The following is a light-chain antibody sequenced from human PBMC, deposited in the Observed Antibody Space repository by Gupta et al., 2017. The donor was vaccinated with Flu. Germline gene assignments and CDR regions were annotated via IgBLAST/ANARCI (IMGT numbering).Light chain of an antibody. CDR2: GNS. J-gene: IGLJ2*01. CDR1: SSNIGAGYD. Sequence: QRVTISCTGSSSNIGAGYDVHWYQQLPGTAPKLLIYGNSNRPSGVPDRFSGSKSGTSACLSITGLQAEDEAECYCQSYDSSLCGSVFGGGTKLTVI. CDR3: QSYDSSLCGSV. V-gene: IGLV1-40*01.